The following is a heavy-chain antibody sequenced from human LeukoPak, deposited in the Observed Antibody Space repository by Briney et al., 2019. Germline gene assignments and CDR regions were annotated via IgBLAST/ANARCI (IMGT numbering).Heavy chain of an antibody. D-gene: IGHD5-12*01. Sequence: SETLSLTCTVSGGSITSSDYYWDWIRQPTGKELEWIGNFYYSGITYYDPSLRSRVTISVDTSKNQFSLKLSSVTAADTAVYYCASHHSGASPSDAFDIWGHGTMVTVSS. J-gene: IGHJ3*02. CDR3: ASHHSGASPSDAFDI. V-gene: IGHV4-39*01. CDR1: GGSITSSDYY. CDR2: FYYSGIT.